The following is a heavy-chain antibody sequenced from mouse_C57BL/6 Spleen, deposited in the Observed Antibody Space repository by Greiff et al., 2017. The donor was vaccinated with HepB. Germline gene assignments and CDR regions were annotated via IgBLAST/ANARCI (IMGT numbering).Heavy chain of an antibody. V-gene: IGHV10-1*01. D-gene: IGHD2-4*01. CDR2: IRSKSNNYAT. CDR1: GFRFNTYA. CDR3: VSDDYAWFAY. Sequence: EADGGLVQPKGSLKLSCAASGFRFNTYAMNWVRQAPGKGLEWVARIRSKSNNYATYYADSVKDRFTISRDDSESMLYLQMNNLKTEDTAMYYCVSDDYAWFAYWGQGTLVTVSA. J-gene: IGHJ3*01.